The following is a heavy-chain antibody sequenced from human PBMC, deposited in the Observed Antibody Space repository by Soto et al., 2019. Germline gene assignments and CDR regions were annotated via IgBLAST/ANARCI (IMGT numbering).Heavy chain of an antibody. J-gene: IGHJ4*02. CDR3: ARGGDVYNFGAVY. CDR2: IIPKLGSA. V-gene: IGHV1-69*01. Sequence: QVQLVQSGAEVKKPGSSVQVSCKASGGGNLRDYRTTWVRQAPGQGLEWMGGIIPKLGSANYAQNFQGRVTITADESTSTVYMELRSLRSEDTPVYYCARGGDVYNFGAVYWGQGTPVTVSS. CDR1: GGGNLRDYR. D-gene: IGHD2-21*01.